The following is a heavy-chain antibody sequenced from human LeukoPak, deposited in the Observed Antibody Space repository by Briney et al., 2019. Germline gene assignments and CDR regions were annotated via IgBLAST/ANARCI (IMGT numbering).Heavy chain of an antibody. Sequence: PSETLSLTCAVPGGSISSSNWWSWVRQPPGKGLEWIGEIYHSGSTNYNPSLKSRVTISVDKSKNQFSLKLSSVTAADTAVYYCARQYSSSWYSIDYWGQGTLVTVSS. D-gene: IGHD6-13*01. CDR3: ARQYSSSWYSIDY. V-gene: IGHV4-4*02. CDR2: IYHSGST. CDR1: GGSISSSNW. J-gene: IGHJ4*02.